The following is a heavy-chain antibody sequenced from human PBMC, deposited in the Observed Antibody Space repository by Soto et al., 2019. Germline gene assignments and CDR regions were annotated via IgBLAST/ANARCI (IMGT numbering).Heavy chain of an antibody. D-gene: IGHD6-19*01. J-gene: IGHJ4*02. CDR3: ARDRYSSGWYDLDY. Sequence: QVQLVESGGGVVQPGRSLRLSCAASGFTFSSYGMHWVRQAPGKGLEWVAVIWYDGSNKYYADSVKGRFTISRDNSNNTLYLQMNSLRVEDTAVYYCARDRYSSGWYDLDYWGQGTLVTVSS. V-gene: IGHV3-33*01. CDR2: IWYDGSNK. CDR1: GFTFSSYG.